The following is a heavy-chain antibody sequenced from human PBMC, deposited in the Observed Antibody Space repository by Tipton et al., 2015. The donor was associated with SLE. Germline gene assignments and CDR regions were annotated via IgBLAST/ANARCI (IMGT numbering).Heavy chain of an antibody. CDR3: ARDVKAANEGDY. J-gene: IGHJ4*02. D-gene: IGHD2/OR15-2a*01. V-gene: IGHV1-2*02. Sequence: QLVQSGPEVKNPGASVKVSCKASGYTFTGYYMHWMRQAPGQGLEWMGWINPNSGGTNYAQKFQGRVTMTRDTSISTAYMELSRLRSEDTAVYYCARDVKAANEGDYWGQGTLVTVSS. CDR1: GYTFTGYY. CDR2: INPNSGGT.